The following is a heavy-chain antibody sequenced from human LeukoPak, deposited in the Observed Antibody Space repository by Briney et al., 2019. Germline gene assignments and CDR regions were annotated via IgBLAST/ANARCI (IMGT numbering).Heavy chain of an antibody. D-gene: IGHD6-19*01. CDR1: GYTFTSYG. Sequence: ASVKVSCKASGYTFTSYGISWVRQAPGQGLEWMGWISAYNGNTNYAQKFQGRVTITRDTSASTAYMELSSLRSEDMAVYYCARDSSSSGWFFTDYWGQGTLVTVSS. CDR3: ARDSSSSGWFFTDY. V-gene: IGHV1-18*03. J-gene: IGHJ4*02. CDR2: ISAYNGNT.